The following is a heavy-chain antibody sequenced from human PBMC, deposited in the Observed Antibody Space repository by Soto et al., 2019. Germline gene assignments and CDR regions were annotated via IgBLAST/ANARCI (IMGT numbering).Heavy chain of an antibody. CDR3: ARVKKGARDAFDI. CDR2: ISSSSSYI. Sequence: LRLSCAASGFTFSSYSMNWVRQAPGKGLEWVSSISSSSSYIYYADSVKGRFTISRDNAKNSLYLQMNSLRAEDTAVYYCARVKKGARDAFDIWGQGTMVTVSS. CDR1: GFTFSSYS. J-gene: IGHJ3*02. V-gene: IGHV3-21*01. D-gene: IGHD1-26*01.